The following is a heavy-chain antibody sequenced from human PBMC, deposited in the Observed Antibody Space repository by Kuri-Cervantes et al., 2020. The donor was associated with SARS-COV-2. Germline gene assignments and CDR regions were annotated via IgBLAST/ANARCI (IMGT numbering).Heavy chain of an antibody. D-gene: IGHD4-11*01. CDR2: IYYSGST. Sequence: GSLRLSCTVSGGSISSSSYYWGWIRQPPGKGLEWIGSIYYSGSTYYNPSLKSRVTISVDTSKNQFSLKLSSMTAADTAVYYCARTVTTTPDYWGQGTLVTVSS. CDR1: GGSISSSSYY. J-gene: IGHJ4*02. V-gene: IGHV4-39*07. CDR3: ARTVTTTPDY.